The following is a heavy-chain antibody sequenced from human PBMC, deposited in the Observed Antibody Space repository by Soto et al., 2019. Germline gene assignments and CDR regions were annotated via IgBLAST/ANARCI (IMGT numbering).Heavy chain of an antibody. Sequence: GGSLRLSCSASGFTFSNAWMNWVRQAPGKGLAWVSAISGSGGSTYYADSVKGRFTISRDNSKNALYLQMNSLGAEDTAVYYCAMTIVGTYWGQGTLVTVSS. CDR3: AMTIVGTY. J-gene: IGHJ4*02. CDR2: ISGSGGST. CDR1: GFTFSNAW. V-gene: IGHV3-23*01. D-gene: IGHD1-26*01.